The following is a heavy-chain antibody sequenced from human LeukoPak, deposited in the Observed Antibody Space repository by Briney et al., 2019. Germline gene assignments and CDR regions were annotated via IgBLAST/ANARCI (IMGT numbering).Heavy chain of an antibody. CDR3: ARDLGVPPFNWFDP. CDR1: GGTFSSYA. V-gene: IGHV1-18*01. CDR2: ISAYNGNT. Sequence: ASVKVSCXASGGTFSSYAISWVRQAHGQGLEWMGWISAYNGNTNYAQKLQDRVTMTTDTSTSTAYMELRSLRSDDTAVYYCARDLGVPPFNWFDPWGQGTLVTVSS. J-gene: IGHJ5*02. D-gene: IGHD2-2*01.